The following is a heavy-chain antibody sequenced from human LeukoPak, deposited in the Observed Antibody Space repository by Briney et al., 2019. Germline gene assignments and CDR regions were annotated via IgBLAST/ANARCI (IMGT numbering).Heavy chain of an antibody. CDR1: GDSISSYY. D-gene: IGHD3-22*01. J-gene: IGHJ4*02. CDR3: ARLVYDSRGYYFDY. V-gene: IGHV4-59*08. CDR2: IRYSGSA. Sequence: SETLSLTCTVSGDSISSYYWSWIRQPPGKGLEWIGYIRYSGSANYNPSLRSRVTISIDTSKNQFSLKLSSVTAADTAVYHCARLVYDSRGYYFDYWGQGTLVTVSS.